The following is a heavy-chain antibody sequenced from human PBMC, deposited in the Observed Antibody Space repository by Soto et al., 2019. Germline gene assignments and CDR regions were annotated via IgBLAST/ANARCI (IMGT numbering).Heavy chain of an antibody. V-gene: IGHV1-69*01. CDR2: IIPIFGTA. CDR3: ASAPGYSYGYGYYYYGMDV. D-gene: IGHD5-18*01. Sequence: QVQLVQSGAEVKKPGSSVKVSCKASGGTFSSYAISWVRQAPEQGLEWMGGIIPIFGTANYAQKFQGRVTITADESTSTAYMELSSLRSEDTAVYYCASAPGYSYGYGYYYYGMDVWGQGTTVTVSS. CDR1: GGTFSSYA. J-gene: IGHJ6*02.